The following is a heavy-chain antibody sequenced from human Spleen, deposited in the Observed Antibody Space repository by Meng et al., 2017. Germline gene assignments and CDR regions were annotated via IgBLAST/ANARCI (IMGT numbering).Heavy chain of an antibody. CDR3: AKGAVYYDYVWGSYREPHLDY. D-gene: IGHD3-16*02. J-gene: IGHJ4*02. V-gene: IGHV3-21*01. CDR2: ISSSSSYI. CDR1: GFTVSSNY. Sequence: ESLKISCAASGFTVSSNYMSWVRQAPGKGLEWVSSISSSSSYIYYADSVKGRFTISRDNAKNSLYLQMNSLRAEDTAVYYCAKGAVYYDYVWGSYREPHLDYWGQGTLVTVSS.